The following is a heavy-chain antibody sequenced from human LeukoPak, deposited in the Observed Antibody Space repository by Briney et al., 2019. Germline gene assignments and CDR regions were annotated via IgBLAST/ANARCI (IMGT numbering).Heavy chain of an antibody. J-gene: IGHJ4*02. CDR3: ARDPELGYCSSISCSFRFDY. D-gene: IGHD2-2*01. Sequence: GGSLRLSCIASGITFRNYDVSWVRQAPEKGLDWVSVISGSAHKIRYADSVKGRFTISRDNSKNTLSLQMNRLRAEDTAVYYCARDPELGYCSSISCSFRFDYWGQGTLVTVSS. V-gene: IGHV3-23*01. CDR2: ISGSAHKI. CDR1: GITFRNYD.